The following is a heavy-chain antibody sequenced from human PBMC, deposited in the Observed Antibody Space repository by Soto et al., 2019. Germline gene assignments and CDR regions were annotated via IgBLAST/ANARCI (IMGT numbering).Heavy chain of an antibody. V-gene: IGHV3-30-3*01. D-gene: IGHD6-25*01. CDR2: ISYDGSNK. CDR3: ARGGSSALTS. J-gene: IGHJ5*02. Sequence: QVQLMESGGGVVQPGRSLRLSCAASGFTFSSYAMHWVRQAPGKGLEWVAVISYDGSNKYYADSVKGRFTISRDNSKNTLYLQMNSLRAEDTAVYYCARGGSSALTSWGQGTLVTVSS. CDR1: GFTFSSYA.